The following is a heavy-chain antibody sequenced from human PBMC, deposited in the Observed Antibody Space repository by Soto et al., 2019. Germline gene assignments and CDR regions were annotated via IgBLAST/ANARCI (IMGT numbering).Heavy chain of an antibody. Sequence: SLSLSCAACGFSFSSYGMHGVGQAPGKGLEWVAVIWYDGSNKYYADSVKGRFTISRDNSKNTLYLQMNSLRAEDTAVYYCARGLVGAGRRIAYYYYYYGMDVWGRGTTVTVSS. J-gene: IGHJ6*02. CDR2: IWYDGSNK. CDR3: ARGLVGAGRRIAYYYYYYGMDV. CDR1: GFSFSSYG. D-gene: IGHD3-9*01. V-gene: IGHV3-33*01.